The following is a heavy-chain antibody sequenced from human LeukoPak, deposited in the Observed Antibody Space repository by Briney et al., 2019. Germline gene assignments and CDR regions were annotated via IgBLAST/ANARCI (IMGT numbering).Heavy chain of an antibody. CDR2: IKQDGNEK. Sequence: PRGSLRLSCAASGFTFSSYWMSWVRQAPGKGLEWVANIKQDGNEKYYVDSVKGRFTISRDNAKNSLYLQMNSLRAEDTAVYYCATSYGDYLFDYWGQGTLVTVSS. V-gene: IGHV3-7*02. D-gene: IGHD4-17*01. CDR3: ATSYGDYLFDY. CDR1: GFTFSSYW. J-gene: IGHJ4*02.